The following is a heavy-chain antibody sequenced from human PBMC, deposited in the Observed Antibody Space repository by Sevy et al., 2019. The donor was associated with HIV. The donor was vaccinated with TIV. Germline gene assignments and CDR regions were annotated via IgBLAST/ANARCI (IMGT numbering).Heavy chain of an antibody. CDR1: GGSFSGYY. CDR3: ARHCSSTSCSHAFDI. Sequence: SETLSVTCAVYGGSFSGYYWRWIRQPPGKGLEWIGEINHSGSTNYNPSLKSRVTISGDTSKNQFSLKLSSVTAADTAVYYCARHCSSTSCSHAFDIWGQGTMITVSS. D-gene: IGHD2-2*01. J-gene: IGHJ3*02. CDR2: INHSGST. V-gene: IGHV4-34*01.